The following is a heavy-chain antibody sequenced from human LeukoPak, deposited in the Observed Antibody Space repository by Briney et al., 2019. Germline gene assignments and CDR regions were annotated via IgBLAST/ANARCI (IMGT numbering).Heavy chain of an antibody. V-gene: IGHV3-11*04. CDR2: ISSSGSTI. D-gene: IGHD1-26*01. CDR1: GFTCSDYY. J-gene: IGHJ6*03. CDR3: ARGGTILSYYYYMDV. Sequence: GGSLRLSCAASGFTCSDYYMSWIRQAPGKGLERVSYISSSGSTIYYADSVKGRFTISRDNAKNSLYLQMNSLRAEDTAVYYCARGGTILSYYYYMDVWGKGTAVTVSS.